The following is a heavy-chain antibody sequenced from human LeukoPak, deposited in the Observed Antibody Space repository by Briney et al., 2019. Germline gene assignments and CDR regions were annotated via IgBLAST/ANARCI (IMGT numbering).Heavy chain of an antibody. V-gene: IGHV4-59*08. CDR2: IYYSGST. CDR3: ARRPRGVQKGAFDI. CDR1: GGSISSYY. Sequence: SETLSLTCTVSGGSISSYYWSWIRQPPGKGLEWIGYIYYSGSTNYNPSLTSRVTISVDTSKNQFSLKLSSVTAADTAVYYCARRPRGVQKGAFDIWGQGTMVTVSS. J-gene: IGHJ3*02. D-gene: IGHD2-8*01.